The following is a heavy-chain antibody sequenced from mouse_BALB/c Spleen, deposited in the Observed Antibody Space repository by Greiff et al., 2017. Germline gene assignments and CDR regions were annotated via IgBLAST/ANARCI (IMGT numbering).Heavy chain of an antibody. Sequence: DVHLVESGGGLVKPGGSLKLSCAASGFAFSSYDMSWVRQTPEKRLEWVAYISSGGGSTYYPDTVKGRFTISRDNAKNTLYLQMSSLKSEDTAMYYCARRNSLLRLVDYWGQGTTLTVSS. V-gene: IGHV5-12-1*01. CDR2: ISSGGGST. CDR3: ARRNSLLRLVDY. D-gene: IGHD1-2*01. CDR1: GFAFSSYD. J-gene: IGHJ2*01.